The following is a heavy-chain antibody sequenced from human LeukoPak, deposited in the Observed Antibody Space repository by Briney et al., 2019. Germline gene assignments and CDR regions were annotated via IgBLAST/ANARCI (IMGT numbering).Heavy chain of an antibody. CDR1: GFTFSSYA. Sequence: SGGSLRLSCAASGFTFSSYAMSWVRQAPGKGLEWVSAISGSGGSTYYADSVKGRFTISRDNSKNTLYLQMNSLRAEDTAVYYCAKVPSSYGYPYYFDYRGQGTLVTVSS. CDR3: AKVPSSYGYPYYFDY. CDR2: ISGSGGST. J-gene: IGHJ4*02. D-gene: IGHD5-18*01. V-gene: IGHV3-23*01.